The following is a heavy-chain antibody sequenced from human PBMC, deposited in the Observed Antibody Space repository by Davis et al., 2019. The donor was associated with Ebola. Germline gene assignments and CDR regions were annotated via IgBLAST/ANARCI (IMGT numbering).Heavy chain of an antibody. CDR1: GFTFSSYS. CDR3: ARDSGISGADDY. V-gene: IGHV3-48*02. J-gene: IGHJ4*02. Sequence: GESLKISCAASGFTFSSYSMTWVRQAPGKELEWISYIGRGSSPIYYADSVKSRFTISRDNANNSLYLHMNSLGDEDTAAYYCARDSGISGADDYWGQGTLVTVSS. CDR2: IGRGSSPI. D-gene: IGHD6-13*01.